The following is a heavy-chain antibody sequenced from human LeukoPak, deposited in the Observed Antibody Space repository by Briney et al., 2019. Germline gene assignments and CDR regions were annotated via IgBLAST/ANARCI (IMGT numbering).Heavy chain of an antibody. V-gene: IGHV1-24*01. CDR3: ANLLLEIAVESGVHGRDV. CDR2: FDPADGET. D-gene: IGHD2-2*01. Sequence: ASVKVSCKVSGYTLTELSMHWVRQAPGKGLEWMGGFDPADGETIYAQKFQGRVSMTEDTSTDTAYMELSSLRSEDMAVYYCANLLLEIAVESGVHGRDVWGQGTTVTVSS. CDR1: GYTLTELS. J-gene: IGHJ6*02.